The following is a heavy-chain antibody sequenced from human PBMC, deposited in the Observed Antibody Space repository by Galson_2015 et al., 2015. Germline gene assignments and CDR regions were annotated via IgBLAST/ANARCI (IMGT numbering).Heavy chain of an antibody. V-gene: IGHV1-8*01. J-gene: IGHJ5*02. CDR2: MNPNSGNT. CDR1: GYTFTSYD. Sequence: SVKVSCKASGYTFTSYDINWVRQATGQGLEWMGWMNPNSGNTGYAQKFQGRVTMTRNTFISTAYMELSSLRSEDTAVYYCARDEYSYGSSWFDPWGQGTLVTVSS. CDR3: ARDEYSYGSSWFDP. D-gene: IGHD5-18*01.